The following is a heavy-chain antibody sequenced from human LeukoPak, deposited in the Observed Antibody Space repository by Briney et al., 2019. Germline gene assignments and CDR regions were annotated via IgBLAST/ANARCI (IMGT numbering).Heavy chain of an antibody. Sequence: SETLSLTCTVSGGSISSYYWGWIRQPPGKGLEWIGSIYYSGSTYYNPSLKSRVTISVDTSKNQFSLKLSSVTAADTAVYYCASVGYILTGRGVVSWGQGTMVTVSS. CDR3: ASVGYILTGRGVVS. V-gene: IGHV4-39*01. CDR2: IYYSGST. CDR1: GGSISSYY. D-gene: IGHD3-9*01. J-gene: IGHJ3*01.